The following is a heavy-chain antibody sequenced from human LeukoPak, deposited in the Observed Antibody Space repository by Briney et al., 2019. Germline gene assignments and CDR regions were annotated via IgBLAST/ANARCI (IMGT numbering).Heavy chain of an antibody. Sequence: ASVKVSCKASGYTFTSYGISWVRQAPGQGLEWMGWINPNSGGTNYAQKFQGRVTMTRDTSISTAYMELSRLRSDDTAVYYCARGSTRGVATSYYYGMDVWGQGTTVTVSS. J-gene: IGHJ6*02. V-gene: IGHV1-2*02. D-gene: IGHD5-12*01. CDR3: ARGSTRGVATSYYYGMDV. CDR2: INPNSGGT. CDR1: GYTFTSYG.